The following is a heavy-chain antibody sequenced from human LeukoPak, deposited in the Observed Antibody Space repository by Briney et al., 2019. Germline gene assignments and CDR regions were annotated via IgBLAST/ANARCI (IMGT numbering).Heavy chain of an antibody. Sequence: SEALSLTCTVSGGSISSSSYYWGWIRQPPGTGLEWIGYIYYSGSTNYNPSLKSRVTISVDTSKNQFSLKLSSVTAADTAVYYCARGVLRYFDWLLPRYYFDYWGQGTLVTVSS. V-gene: IGHV4-61*05. CDR2: IYYSGST. CDR1: GGSISSSSYY. J-gene: IGHJ4*02. D-gene: IGHD3-9*01. CDR3: ARGVLRYFDWLLPRYYFDY.